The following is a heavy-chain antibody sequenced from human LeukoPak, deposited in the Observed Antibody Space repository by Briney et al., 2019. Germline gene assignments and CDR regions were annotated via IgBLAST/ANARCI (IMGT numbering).Heavy chain of an antibody. Sequence: GGSLRLSCAASGFTFSSYGLHWVRQAPGKGLEWMAVISYDGSNKYYADSVKGRFTISRDNSKNTLYLQMSSLRGEDTAIYYCAKGGESSGYYGSPDYWGQGTLVTVSS. J-gene: IGHJ4*02. CDR2: ISYDGSNK. CDR1: GFTFSSYG. CDR3: AKGGESSGYYGSPDY. D-gene: IGHD3-22*01. V-gene: IGHV3-30*18.